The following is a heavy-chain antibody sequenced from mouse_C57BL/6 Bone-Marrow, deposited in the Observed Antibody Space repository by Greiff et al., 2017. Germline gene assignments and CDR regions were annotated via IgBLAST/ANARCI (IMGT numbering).Heavy chain of an antibody. Sequence: VKLQQSGAELVRPGASVKLSCKASGYTFTDYYINWVKQRPGQGLEWIARIYPGSGNTYYNEKFKGKATLTAEKSSSTAYMQLSSLTSEDSAVYFCASGGSSRYWYFDVWGTGTTVTVSS. CDR2: IYPGSGNT. V-gene: IGHV1-76*01. D-gene: IGHD1-1*01. CDR1: GYTFTDYY. CDR3: ASGGSSRYWYFDV. J-gene: IGHJ1*03.